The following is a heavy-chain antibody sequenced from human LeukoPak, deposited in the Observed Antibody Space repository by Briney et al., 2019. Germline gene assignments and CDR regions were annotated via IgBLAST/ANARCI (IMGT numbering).Heavy chain of an antibody. J-gene: IGHJ4*02. D-gene: IGHD2-21*02. CDR1: GGSISNYY. Sequence: KTSETLSLTCTVSGGSISNYYWSWIRQPPGKGLEWIGYISYSGTTNYNPSLKSRVTISVQTSKNQLSLKLSSVTAADTAVYYCARGADTCGGDCYNYWGQGILVTVSS. CDR2: ISYSGTT. CDR3: ARGADTCGGDCYNY. V-gene: IGHV4-59*01.